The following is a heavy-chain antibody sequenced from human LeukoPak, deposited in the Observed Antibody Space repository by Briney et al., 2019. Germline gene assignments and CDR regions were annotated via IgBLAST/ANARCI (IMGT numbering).Heavy chain of an antibody. Sequence: GESLKISCKRSGSSFTSYWIGWVRQMPGKGLEWMGIIYPGDSDTRYSPSFQGQVTISADKSISTAYLQWSSLKASDTAMYYSARPGYYYSSGYCFDYWGQGTLVTVSS. CDR2: IYPGDSDT. J-gene: IGHJ4*02. D-gene: IGHD3-22*01. V-gene: IGHV5-51*01. CDR1: GSSFTSYW. CDR3: ARPGYYYSSGYCFDY.